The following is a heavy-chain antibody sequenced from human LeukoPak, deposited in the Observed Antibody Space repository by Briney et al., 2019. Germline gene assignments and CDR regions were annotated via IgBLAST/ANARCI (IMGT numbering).Heavy chain of an antibody. CDR2: ISSSSSYI. D-gene: IGHD1-26*01. CDR1: GFTFSSYS. CDR3: ASPGTSDAFDI. J-gene: IGHJ3*02. Sequence: GGSLRLSCAAAGFTFSSYSMNWVRQAPGYGLASVSSISSSSSYIYYADSVKGRFTISRDNAKNSLYLQMNSLRAEDTAVYYRASPGTSDAFDIWGQGTMVTVSS. V-gene: IGHV3-21*01.